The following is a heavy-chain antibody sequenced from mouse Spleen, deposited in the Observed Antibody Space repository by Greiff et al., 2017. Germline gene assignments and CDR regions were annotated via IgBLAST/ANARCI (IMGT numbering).Heavy chain of an antibody. CDR2: IDPSDSET. CDR1: GYTFTSYW. CDR3: ARWEIYYDYTWFAY. D-gene: IGHD2-4*01. Sequence: QVQLKQPGAELVRPGSSVKLSCKASGYTFTSYWMHWVKQRPIQGLEWIGNIDPSDSETHYNQKFKDKATLTVDKSSSTAYMQLSSLTSEDSAVYYCARWEIYYDYTWFAYWGQGTLVTVSA. J-gene: IGHJ3*01. V-gene: IGHV1-52*01.